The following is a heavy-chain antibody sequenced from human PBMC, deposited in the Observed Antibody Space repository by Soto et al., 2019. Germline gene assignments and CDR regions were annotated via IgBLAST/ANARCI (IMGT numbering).Heavy chain of an antibody. V-gene: IGHV3-73*01. CDR2: VRSKANSYAT. J-gene: IGHJ5*02. CDR1: GFIFSGSA. D-gene: IGHD2-21*02. CDR3: TRLWDRYCGGDCSENWFDP. Sequence: GRSLRLSCAASGFIFSGSAMHWVRQASGKGLEWVGRVRSKANSYATAYAASVKGRFTISRDDSKNTAYLQMNSLKTEDTAVYYCTRLWDRYCGGDCSENWFDPWGEGTLVTVSS.